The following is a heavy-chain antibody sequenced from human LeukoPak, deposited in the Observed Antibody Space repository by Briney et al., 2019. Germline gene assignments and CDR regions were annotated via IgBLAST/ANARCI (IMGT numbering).Heavy chain of an antibody. CDR3: ARGETGMDV. CDR2: ISAYNGNT. V-gene: IGHV1-18*01. Sequence: ASVKVSCKASGYTFTSYGISWVRQAPGQGLEWMGWISAYNGNTNYAQKLQGRVTMTRNTSISTAYMELSSLRSEDTAVYYCARGETGMDVWGQGTTVTVSS. J-gene: IGHJ6*02. CDR1: GYTFTSYG.